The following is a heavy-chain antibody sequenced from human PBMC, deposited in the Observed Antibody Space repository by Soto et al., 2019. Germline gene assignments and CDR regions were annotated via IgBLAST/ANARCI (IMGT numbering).Heavy chain of an antibody. CDR1: GFTFSSYW. CDR3: AREWLVPAASSLGIDI. D-gene: IGHD2-2*01. CDR2: IKQVGSEK. J-gene: IGHJ3*02. Sequence: GGSLRLSCAASGFTFSSYWMSWVRQAPGKGLEWVANIKQVGSEKYYVDSVKGRFTISRDNAKNSLYLQMNSLRAEDTAVYYCAREWLVPAASSLGIDIWGQGTMVTVSS. V-gene: IGHV3-7*01.